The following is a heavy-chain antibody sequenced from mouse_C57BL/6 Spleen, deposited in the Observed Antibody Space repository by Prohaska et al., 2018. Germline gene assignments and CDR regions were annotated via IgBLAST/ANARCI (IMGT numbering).Heavy chain of an antibody. CDR1: GYTFTDYY. D-gene: IGHD2-2*01. CDR3: ARRGLRLSFDY. V-gene: IGHV1-26*01. CDR2: INPNNGGT. Sequence: EVQLQQSGPELVKPGASVKISCKASGYTFTDYYMNWVKQSHGKSLEWIGDINPNNGGTSYNQKFKGKATLTVDKSSSTAYMELRSLTSEDSAVYYCARRGLRLSFDYWGQGTTLTVSS. J-gene: IGHJ2*01.